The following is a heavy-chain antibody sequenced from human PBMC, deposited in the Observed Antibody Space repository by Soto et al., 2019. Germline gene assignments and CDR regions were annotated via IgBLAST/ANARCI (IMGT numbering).Heavy chain of an antibody. CDR3: ARGFCTRSSCYIGGRYYYGLDV. V-gene: IGHV3-21*01. CDR2: ISSDSSYK. D-gene: IGHD2-2*02. Sequence: GGSLRLSCAASGFTLSDHTMNWVRQAPGEGLEWVSSISSDSSYKYYTDSVKGRFTVSRDNAKNSLYLQMNSLRAEDTAVYYCARGFCTRSSCYIGGRYYYGLDVWGQGATVTVSS. CDR1: GFTLSDHT. J-gene: IGHJ6*02.